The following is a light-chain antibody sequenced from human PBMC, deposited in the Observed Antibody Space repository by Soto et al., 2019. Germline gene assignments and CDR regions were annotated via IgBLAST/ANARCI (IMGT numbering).Light chain of an antibody. J-gene: IGKJ4*01. Sequence: DIQMPQSPSSVSASVGDRVTITCRASQRITAWLAWYQQEPGKAPKLLIYGASSLQSGVPSWFSGSGSETDFTLTISILQPEDYATYDCQQAIGLPLAFGGGTKVEI. CDR2: GAS. V-gene: IGKV1D-12*01. CDR1: QRITAW. CDR3: QQAIGLPLA.